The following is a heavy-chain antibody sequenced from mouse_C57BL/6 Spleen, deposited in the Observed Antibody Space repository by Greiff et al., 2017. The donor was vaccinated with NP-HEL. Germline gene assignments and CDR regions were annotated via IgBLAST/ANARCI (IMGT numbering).Heavy chain of an antibody. CDR1: GYTFTDYE. Sequence: QVQLKESGAELVRPGASVTLSCKASGYTFTDYEMHWVKQTPVHGLEWIGAIDPETGGTAYNQKFKGKAILTADKSSSTAYMERRSLTSEDSAVYYCTRGNYGSSYMYFDVWGTGTTVTVSS. CDR3: TRGNYGSSYMYFDV. J-gene: IGHJ1*03. CDR2: IDPETGGT. D-gene: IGHD1-1*01. V-gene: IGHV1-15*01.